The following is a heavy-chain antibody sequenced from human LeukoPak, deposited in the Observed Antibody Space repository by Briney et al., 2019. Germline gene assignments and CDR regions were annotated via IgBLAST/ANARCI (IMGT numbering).Heavy chain of an antibody. CDR1: GGPLTSYY. CDR3: ARDRYSGYDGFGAFDI. J-gene: IGHJ3*02. CDR2: IYYRGST. D-gene: IGHD5-12*01. V-gene: IGHV4-59*01. Sequence: TSETLSLSCAVSGGPLTSYYWSWIRQPPGKGLEWIGFIYYRGSTNYNPSLESRVTISVDTSKNRFSLKLSSVTAADTAVYYCARDRYSGYDGFGAFDIWGQGTMVTVSS.